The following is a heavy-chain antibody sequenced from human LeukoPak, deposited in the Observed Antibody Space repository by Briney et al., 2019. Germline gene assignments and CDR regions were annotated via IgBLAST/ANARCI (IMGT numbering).Heavy chain of an antibody. CDR1: GCSISSYY. J-gene: IGHJ4*02. CDR2: IYYSGST. V-gene: IGHV4-59*01. D-gene: IGHD6-19*01. Sequence: PSETLSLTCTVSGCSISSYYWSWIRQPPGKGLEWIGYIYYSGSTNYNPSLKSRVTISVDTSKNQFSLKLSSVTAADTAVYYCARDGSGWSKPFDYWGQGTLVTVSS. CDR3: ARDGSGWSKPFDY.